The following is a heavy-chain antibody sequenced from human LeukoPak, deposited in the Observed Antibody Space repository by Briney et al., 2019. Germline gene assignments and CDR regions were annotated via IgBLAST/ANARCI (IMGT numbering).Heavy chain of an antibody. CDR3: AKGDSGSYGALDI. D-gene: IGHD1-26*01. Sequence: GGSLRLSCAASGFTFSSYGMSWVRQAPGKGLEWVSSISGSGGSTYYADSVKGRFTISRDNSKNTLYLQMNSLRAEDTAVYYCAKGDSGSYGALDIWGQGTMVTVSS. CDR2: ISGSGGST. J-gene: IGHJ3*02. V-gene: IGHV3-23*01. CDR1: GFTFSSYG.